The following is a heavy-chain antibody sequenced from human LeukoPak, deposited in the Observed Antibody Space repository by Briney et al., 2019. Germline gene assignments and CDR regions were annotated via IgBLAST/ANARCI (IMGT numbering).Heavy chain of an antibody. CDR3: AREQSYSGYDPYYYYGMDV. D-gene: IGHD5-12*01. V-gene: IGHV7-4-1*02. CDR1: GYTFTSYA. CDR2: INTNTGNP. J-gene: IGHJ6*02. Sequence: GASVKVSCKASGYTFTSYAMNWVRQAPGQGLEWMGWINTNTGNPTYAQGFTGRFVFSLDTSVSTAYLQISSLKAEDTAVYYCAREQSYSGYDPYYYYGMDVWGQGTTVTVSS.